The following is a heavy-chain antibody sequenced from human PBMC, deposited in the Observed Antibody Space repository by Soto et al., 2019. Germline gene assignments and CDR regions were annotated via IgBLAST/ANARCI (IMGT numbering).Heavy chain of an antibody. D-gene: IGHD6-19*01. CDR2: ISYDGSNK. J-gene: IGHJ4*02. CDR1: GLTFSSYG. Sequence: QVQLVESGGGVVQTGRSVRLSCAASGLTFSSYGMHWVRQAPGKGLEWVAVISYDGSNKYYADSVKGRFTISRDNSKNTLYLQMNSLRAEDTAVYYCAKDRFRIAVAAPFDYWGQGTLVTVSS. V-gene: IGHV3-30*18. CDR3: AKDRFRIAVAAPFDY.